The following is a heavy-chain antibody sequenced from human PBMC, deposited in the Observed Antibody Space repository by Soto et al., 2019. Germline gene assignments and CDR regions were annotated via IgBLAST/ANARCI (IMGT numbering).Heavy chain of an antibody. CDR2: LYYSGNT. V-gene: IGHV4-59*01. CDR3: ARVGGVAARSFDC. J-gene: IGHJ4*02. D-gene: IGHD2-15*01. Sequence: SETLSLTCTVSGGSISPFYWSWVRQPPGKGLEWIGYLYYSGNTNYNPSLKSRVTISVDAPKNQVSLRLTSVTAADTAVYYCARVGGVAARSFDCWGQGTVVTVSS. CDR1: GGSISPFY.